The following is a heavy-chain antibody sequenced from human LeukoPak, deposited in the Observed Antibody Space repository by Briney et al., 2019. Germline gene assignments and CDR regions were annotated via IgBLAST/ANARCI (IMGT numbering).Heavy chain of an antibody. V-gene: IGHV3-9*01. J-gene: IGHJ6*02. D-gene: IGHD2-15*01. CDR2: TSWNSGSI. CDR1: GFTFDDYA. Sequence: QPGGSLRLSCAASGFTFDDYAMHWVRQASGKGLEWVSGTSWNSGSIGYADSVKGRFTISRDNAKNSLYPQMNSLRAEDTALYYCAKEGPYSHYYYGMDVWGQGTTVTVSS. CDR3: AKEGPYSHYYYGMDV.